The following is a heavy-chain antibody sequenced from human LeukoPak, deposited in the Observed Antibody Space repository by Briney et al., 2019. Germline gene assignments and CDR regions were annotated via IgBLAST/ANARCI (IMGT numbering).Heavy chain of an antibody. Sequence: PGESLKISCKGSGYSFTSYWIGWVRQMPGKGLEWMGIIYPGDSDTRYSPSFQGQVTTSADKSISTACLQWSSLKASDTAMYYCALYDSSGYYSRGAFDIWGQGTMVTVSP. CDR1: GYSFTSYW. CDR2: IYPGDSDT. J-gene: IGHJ3*02. V-gene: IGHV5-51*01. D-gene: IGHD3-22*01. CDR3: ALYDSSGYYSRGAFDI.